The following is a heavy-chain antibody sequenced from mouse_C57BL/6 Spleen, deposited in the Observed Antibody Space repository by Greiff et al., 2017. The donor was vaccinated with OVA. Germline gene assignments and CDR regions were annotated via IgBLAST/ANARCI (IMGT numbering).Heavy chain of an antibody. J-gene: IGHJ2*01. CDR2: ISYDGSN. D-gene: IGHD2-4*01. Sequence: EVKLVESGPGLVKPSQSLSLTCSVTGYSITSGYYWNWIRQFPGNKLEWMGYISYDGSNNYNPSLKNRISITRDTSKNQFFLKLNSVTTEDTATYYCARDLGDYDFDYWGQGTTLTVSS. V-gene: IGHV3-6*01. CDR3: ARDLGDYDFDY. CDR1: GYSITSGYY.